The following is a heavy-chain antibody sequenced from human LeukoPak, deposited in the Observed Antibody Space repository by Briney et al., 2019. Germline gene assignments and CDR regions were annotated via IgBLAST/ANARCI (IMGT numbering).Heavy chain of an antibody. CDR1: GFAFSKYA. CDR3: AKGTTYYDILTGYGYPYYFDY. V-gene: IGHV3-23*01. CDR2: ISGSGGSK. Sequence: PGGSLRLSCAASGFAFSKYAMSWVRQALGKGLEWVSAISGSGGSKYYADSVKGRFTISRDNSKNTLYVQMNSLRAEDTATYYCAKGTTYYDILTGYGYPYYFDYWGQGTPVTVSS. J-gene: IGHJ4*02. D-gene: IGHD3-9*01.